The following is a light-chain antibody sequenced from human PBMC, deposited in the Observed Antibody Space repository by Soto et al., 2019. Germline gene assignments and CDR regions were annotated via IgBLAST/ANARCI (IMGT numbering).Light chain of an antibody. CDR1: SSDVGGYNY. J-gene: IGLJ1*01. V-gene: IGLV2-14*01. CDR2: DVS. Sequence: QSALTQPASVSGSPGQSITISCTATSSDVGGYNYVSWYQQHPGKAPKLMIYDVSNRPSGVSNRFPGSKSGNTASLTISGLQAEDEADYYCSSYTSSSPFVVFGTGTKVTVL. CDR3: SSYTSSSPFVV.